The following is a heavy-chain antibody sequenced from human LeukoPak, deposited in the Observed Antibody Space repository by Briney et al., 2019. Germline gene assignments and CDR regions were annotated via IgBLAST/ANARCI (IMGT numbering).Heavy chain of an antibody. CDR2: FYYSGSA. CDR1: GGSISSYY. J-gene: IGHJ4*02. V-gene: IGHV4-59*01. Sequence: SETLSLTCTVSGGSISSYYWSWIRQPPGEGRGWIGFFYYSGSANYNPSTQSRVTISVAPSNNQFSLKLSTVTAADTAVYYCAILSSGYYLAYWGEGTLVTVPS. D-gene: IGHD3-22*01. CDR3: AILSSGYYLAY.